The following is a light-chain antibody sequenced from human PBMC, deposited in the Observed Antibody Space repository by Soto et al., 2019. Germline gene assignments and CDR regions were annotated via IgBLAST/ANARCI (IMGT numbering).Light chain of an antibody. J-gene: IGKJ1*01. Sequence: EIVLTQSPGTLSLSPGERATLSCRASQSVSSIYLAWYQQKPGQAPRLLIYGVSSRATGIPDRFSGSGSGTDFTLTIARLEPEDFAVHYCQQSGSSPGTFGQGTKVEIK. CDR1: QSVSSIY. V-gene: IGKV3-20*01. CDR3: QQSGSSPGT. CDR2: GVS.